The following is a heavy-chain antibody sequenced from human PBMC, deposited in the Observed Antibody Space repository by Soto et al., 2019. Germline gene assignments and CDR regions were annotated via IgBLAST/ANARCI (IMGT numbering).Heavy chain of an antibody. D-gene: IGHD3-22*01. CDR3: ARSRDSSLSGGMDV. Sequence: QVQLVESGGGVVQPGRSLRLSCAASGFTFSSYSMQWVRQAPGKGLEWVAVISYDGSNKYYADSVKGRFSSSRDNSKNTRYLQMTSLRAEDTAVYHCARSRDSSLSGGMDVWGQGTTVTVSS. V-gene: IGHV3-30-3*01. CDR1: GFTFSSYS. CDR2: ISYDGSNK. J-gene: IGHJ6*02.